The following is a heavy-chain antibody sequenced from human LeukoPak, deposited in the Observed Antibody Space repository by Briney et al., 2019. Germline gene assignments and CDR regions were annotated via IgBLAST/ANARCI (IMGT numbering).Heavy chain of an antibody. D-gene: IGHD1-1*01. V-gene: IGHV3-23*01. CDR2: LRGNGDT. J-gene: IGHJ4*02. Sequence: GGSLTLSCTASGFIFAGFAMSWAREAPPGGLNWVSSLRGNGDTFYAEAAKGRFTLSRDESRNTVYLQLDNLRVEDTGIYYCAKASWVSNADAVLWGQGTVVTVSS. CDR1: GFIFAGFA. CDR3: AKASWVSNADAVL.